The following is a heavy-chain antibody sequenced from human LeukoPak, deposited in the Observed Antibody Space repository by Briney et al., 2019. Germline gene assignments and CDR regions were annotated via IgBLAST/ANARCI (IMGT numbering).Heavy chain of an antibody. V-gene: IGHV3-23*01. J-gene: IGHJ4*02. CDR2: ISSNGRTT. D-gene: IGHD3-22*01. CDR1: GFTFNNYA. CDR3: AKDLYYFDGDY. Sequence: GGSLRLSCAASGFTFNNYAMTWVRQAPGKGLEWVSLISSNGRTTHYAGSVKGRFTISGDNSKNTVYLQMNSLRADDTALYYCAKDLYYFDGDYWGQGTQVTVSS.